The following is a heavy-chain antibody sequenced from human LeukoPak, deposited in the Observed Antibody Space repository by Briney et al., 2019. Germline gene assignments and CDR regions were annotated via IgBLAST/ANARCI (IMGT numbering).Heavy chain of an antibody. CDR2: ISSSSSTI. D-gene: IGHD4-17*01. CDR3: ARPSTGAPDAFDI. J-gene: IGHJ3*02. CDR1: GFTFDDYA. Sequence: GGSLRLSCAASGFTFDDYAMHWVRQAPGKGLEWVSYISSSSSTIYYADSVKGRFTISRDNAKNSLYLQMNSLRAEDTAVYYCARPSTGAPDAFDIWGQGTMVTVSS. V-gene: IGHV3-48*01.